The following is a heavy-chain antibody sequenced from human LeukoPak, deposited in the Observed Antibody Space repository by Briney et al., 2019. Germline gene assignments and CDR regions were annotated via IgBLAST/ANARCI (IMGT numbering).Heavy chain of an antibody. CDR2: IYYSGST. D-gene: IGHD4-17*01. J-gene: IGHJ5*02. CDR3: ARSPQGTATTANWLDP. Sequence: PSETLSLTCTVSGGSISSYYWSWIRQPPGKGLEWIGYIYYSGSTNYNPSLKSRVTISVDTSKNQFSLNLISVTAADTAVYYCARSPQGTATTANWLDPWGQGTLVTVSS. V-gene: IGHV4-59*12. CDR1: GGSISSYY.